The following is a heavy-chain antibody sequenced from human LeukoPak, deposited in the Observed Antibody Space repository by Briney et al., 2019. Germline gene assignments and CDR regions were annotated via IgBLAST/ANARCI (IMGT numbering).Heavy chain of an antibody. CDR2: IYTSGST. Sequence: SETLSLTCTVSGGSISSYYWSWIRQPAGKGLEWIGRIYTSGSTNYNPSLKSRVTMSVDTSKKQFSLKLSSVTAADTAVYYCARRAYYYGSGSSTFDPWGQGTLVTVSS. CDR1: GGSISSYY. D-gene: IGHD3-10*01. J-gene: IGHJ5*02. CDR3: ARRAYYYGSGSSTFDP. V-gene: IGHV4-4*07.